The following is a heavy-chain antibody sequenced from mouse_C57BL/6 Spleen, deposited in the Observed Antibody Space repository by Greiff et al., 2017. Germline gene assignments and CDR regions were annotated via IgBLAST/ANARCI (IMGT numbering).Heavy chain of an antibody. Sequence: VQLQESGPGLVQPSQSLSITCTVSGFSLTSSGVHWVRQSPGKGLEWLGVIWSGGSTDYNAAFISRLSISKDNSKSQVFFQMNSLQADDTAICYCARNGIYYDYDGFAYWGQGTLVTVSA. V-gene: IGHV2-2*01. CDR2: IWSGGST. D-gene: IGHD2-4*01. CDR1: GFSLTSSG. CDR3: ARNGIYYDYDGFAY. J-gene: IGHJ3*01.